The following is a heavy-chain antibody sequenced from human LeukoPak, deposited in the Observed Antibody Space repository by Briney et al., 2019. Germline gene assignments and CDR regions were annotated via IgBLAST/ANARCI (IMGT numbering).Heavy chain of an antibody. V-gene: IGHV3-33*01. CDR3: ARARCSGGSCYLVPFDY. D-gene: IGHD2-15*01. J-gene: IGHJ4*02. CDR1: EFTFSYYG. CDR2: IWYDGSTE. Sequence: GGSLRLSCAASEFTFSYYGMHWVRQAPGKGLEWVAVIWYDGSTEYHADSVKGRFTISRDNSKNTLYLQMNSLRAEDTALYYCARARCSGGSCYLVPFDYWGQGTLVTVSS.